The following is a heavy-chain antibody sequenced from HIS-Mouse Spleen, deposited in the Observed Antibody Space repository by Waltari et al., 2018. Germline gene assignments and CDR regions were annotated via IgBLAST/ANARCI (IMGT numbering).Heavy chain of an antibody. D-gene: IGHD4-17*01. CDR2: IHHSGST. CDR3: ARGRSPATVTIGYYFDY. Sequence: QVQLQQWGAGLLKPSETLSLTCAVYGGSFSGYYWSWIRQPPGKGLEWIGEIHHSGSTNDNPSRKSRVTISVDTSKNQFSLKLSSVTAADTAVYYCARGRSPATVTIGYYFDYWGQGTLVTVSS. J-gene: IGHJ4*02. CDR1: GGSFSGYY. V-gene: IGHV4-34*01.